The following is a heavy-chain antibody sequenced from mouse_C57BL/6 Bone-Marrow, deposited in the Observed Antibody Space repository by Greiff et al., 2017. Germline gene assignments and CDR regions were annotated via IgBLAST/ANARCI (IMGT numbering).Heavy chain of an antibody. CDR1: EYEFPSHD. D-gene: IGHD2-12*01. CDR3: ARLGGRRYAMDY. V-gene: IGHV5-2*01. Sequence: EVQRVESGGGLVQPGESLKLSCESNEYEFPSHDMSWVRKTPEKRLALVAAINSDGGSTYYPDTMESRFIISRDNTKKTLYLQMSSLRSEDTALYYCARLGGRRYAMDYWGQGTSVTVSS. CDR2: INSDGGST. J-gene: IGHJ4*01.